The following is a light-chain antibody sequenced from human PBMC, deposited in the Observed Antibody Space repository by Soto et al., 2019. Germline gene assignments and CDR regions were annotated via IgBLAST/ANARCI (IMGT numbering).Light chain of an antibody. CDR1: SSDVGGYNY. CDR3: SSYAGSNNYV. Sequence: QSAVTQPPSASGSPGQSVTIYCTGTSSDVGGYNYVSWYQQHPGKAPKLMIYEVSKRPSGVPDRFSGSKSGNTASLTVSGLQAEDEADYYCSSYAGSNNYVFGTGTKVTVL. V-gene: IGLV2-8*01. J-gene: IGLJ1*01. CDR2: EVS.